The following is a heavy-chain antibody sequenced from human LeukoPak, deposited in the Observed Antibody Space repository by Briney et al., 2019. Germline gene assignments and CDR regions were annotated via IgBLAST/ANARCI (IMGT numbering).Heavy chain of an antibody. J-gene: IGHJ5*02. CDR3: ARERGSSSWDWFDP. V-gene: IGHV1-69*13. CDR1: GGTFSSYA. CDR2: IIPIFGTA. D-gene: IGHD6-13*01. Sequence: ASVKVSCKASGGTFSSYAISWVRQAPGQGLEWMGGIIPIFGTANYAQKFQGRVTITADESTSTAYMELSSLRSEDTAVYYCARERGSSSWDWFDPWGQGTLVTVSS.